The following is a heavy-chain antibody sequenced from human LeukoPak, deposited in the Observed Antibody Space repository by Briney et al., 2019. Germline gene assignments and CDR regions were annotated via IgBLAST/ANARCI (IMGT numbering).Heavy chain of an antibody. CDR2: IYTSGST. J-gene: IGHJ4*02. V-gene: IGHV4-4*07. D-gene: IGHD3-10*01. CDR3: ARDNGSKKAFDY. CDR1: GGSISSYY. Sequence: KPSETLSLTCTVSGGSISSYYWSWLRQPAGKGLEWIGRIYTSGSTTYNPSLKSRVTMSVDTSKNQFSLKLGSVTAADTAVYYCARDNGSKKAFDYWGQGTLVTVSS.